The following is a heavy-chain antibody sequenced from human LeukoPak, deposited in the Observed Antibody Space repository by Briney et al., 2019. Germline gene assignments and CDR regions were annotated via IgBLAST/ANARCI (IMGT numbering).Heavy chain of an antibody. CDR3: ARQNKRPFDY. V-gene: IGHV1-2*02. CDR2: INPTNGGK. CDR1: GYTFTGYY. D-gene: IGHD1/OR15-1a*01. Sequence: GASVKVSCKTSGYTFTGYYIHWVRQAPGQGLEWMGWINPTNGGKNSAQKFQGRVTMTRDTSISTAYMELSGLTSDDTAIYYCARQNKRPFDYWGQGTLVTVSA. J-gene: IGHJ4*02.